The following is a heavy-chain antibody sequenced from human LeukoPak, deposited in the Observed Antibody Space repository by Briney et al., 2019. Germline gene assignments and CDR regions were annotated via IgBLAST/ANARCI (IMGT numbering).Heavy chain of an antibody. V-gene: IGHV3-66*02. CDR1: GFTISSNY. J-gene: IGHJ6*03. CDR3: ARVCSWKLYYMDV. Sequence: GGSLRLSCAASGFTISSNYMSWVRQAPGKGLEWVSVIYSGGSTYYADSVKGRFTISRDNSKNTLYLQMNSLRAEDTAVSYCARVCSWKLYYMDVWGKGTTVTVSS. D-gene: IGHD6-13*01. CDR2: IYSGGST.